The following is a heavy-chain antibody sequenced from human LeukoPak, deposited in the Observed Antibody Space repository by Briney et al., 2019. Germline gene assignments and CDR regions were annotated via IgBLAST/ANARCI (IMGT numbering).Heavy chain of an antibody. CDR1: GGSISSSSYY. V-gene: IGHV4-39*01. J-gene: IGHJ4*02. D-gene: IGHD3-10*01. CDR3: ARHGSGTYYTVLDF. CDR2: IYNSGST. Sequence: SETLSLTCTVSGGSISSSSYYWGWIRQPPGKGLEWIGNIYNSGSTYYKPSLKSRVTISVDTSKNQFSLRLSSVIAADTAVYYCARHGSGTYYTVLDFWGQGTLVTVSS.